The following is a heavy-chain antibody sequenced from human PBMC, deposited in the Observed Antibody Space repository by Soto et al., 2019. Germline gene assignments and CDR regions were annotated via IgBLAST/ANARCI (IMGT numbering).Heavy chain of an antibody. J-gene: IGHJ4*02. Sequence: EVHLLESGGGLVQPGGSLRLSCEASGFALSSYAMNLVRQAPGRGLEWVAAITGSVSTTYFAELVKGRFFIARDNSKNMLFLHMDSLRAEDTAIYYCATEVRYLDWFTRPDYWGQGTLVTVSS. D-gene: IGHD3-9*01. CDR1: GFALSSYA. CDR3: ATEVRYLDWFTRPDY. V-gene: IGHV3-23*01. CDR2: ITGSVSTT.